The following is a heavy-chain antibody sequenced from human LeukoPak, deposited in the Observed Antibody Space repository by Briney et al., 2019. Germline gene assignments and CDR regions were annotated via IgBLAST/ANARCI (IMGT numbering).Heavy chain of an antibody. D-gene: IGHD6-13*01. CDR2: ISDSGGSP. CDR3: AKTMGRSGWYGGY. Sequence: GGSLRLSCAASGFTFGTFGMTWVRQAPGKGLEWVSGISDSGGSPYYADSVKGRFTISRDNSKNTVYLQMNSLRAEDTAIYYCAKTMGRSGWYGGYWGRGTLVTVSS. CDR1: GFTFGTFG. V-gene: IGHV3-23*01. J-gene: IGHJ4*02.